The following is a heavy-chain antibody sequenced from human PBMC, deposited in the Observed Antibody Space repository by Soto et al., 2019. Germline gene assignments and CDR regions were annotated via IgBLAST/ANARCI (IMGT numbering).Heavy chain of an antibody. V-gene: IGHV5-51*01. CDR3: ARPTTGTDSNFDF. CDR2: IYPGDSDT. D-gene: IGHD2-8*02. Sequence: PGASVKIACKGCGYNFANYWIVWVRQIPGKGLEWMGIIYPGDSDTRYSPSFQGQVTISADKSVTTAYLQWSRLKASDTAMYYCARPTTGTDSNFDFWGQGTLVTVSS. CDR1: GYNFANYW. J-gene: IGHJ4*02.